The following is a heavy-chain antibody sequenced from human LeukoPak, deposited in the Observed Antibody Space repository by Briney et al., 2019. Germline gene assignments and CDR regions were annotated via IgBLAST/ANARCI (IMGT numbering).Heavy chain of an antibody. CDR3: AKDRYCSSTSCLDH. V-gene: IGHV3-30*02. J-gene: IGHJ5*02. CDR2: IRYDGSNK. Sequence: GRSLRLSCAASGFTFSSYGMHWVRQAPGKGLEWVAFIRYDGSNKYYADSVKGRFTISRDNSKNTLYLQMNSLRAEDTAVYYCAKDRYCSSTSCLDHWGQGTLVTVSS. CDR1: GFTFSSYG. D-gene: IGHD2-2*01.